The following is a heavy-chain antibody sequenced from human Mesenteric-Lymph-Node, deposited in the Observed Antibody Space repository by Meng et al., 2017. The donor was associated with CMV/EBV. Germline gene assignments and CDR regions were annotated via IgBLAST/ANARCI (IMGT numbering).Heavy chain of an antibody. J-gene: IGHJ4*02. D-gene: IGHD3-22*01. Sequence: GESLKISCAAAGFSLSSYWMSWVRQAPGKGLEWVANIKYDGSETYYVDSVKGRFIISRDNAKNSLYLQMSSLRVEDTAVYYCARGRIRIGHYDNDYWGQGTLVTSPQ. CDR1: GFSLSSYW. V-gene: IGHV3-7*01. CDR2: IKYDGSET. CDR3: ARGRIRIGHYDNDY.